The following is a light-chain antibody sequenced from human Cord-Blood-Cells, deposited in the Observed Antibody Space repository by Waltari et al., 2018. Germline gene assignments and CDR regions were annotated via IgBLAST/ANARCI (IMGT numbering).Light chain of an antibody. V-gene: IGKV4-1*01. CDR3: QQYYSTPPYT. Sequence: DIVMTQSPDSLAVSLGERATINCKPSQSVLYSSSNKNYLAWYQQKPGQPPNLLIYWASTGESGVPDRFSGSGSGTDVTLTSSSLQAEDVAVYYCQQYYSTPPYTFGQGTKLEIK. CDR2: WAS. J-gene: IGKJ2*01. CDR1: QSVLYSSSNKNY.